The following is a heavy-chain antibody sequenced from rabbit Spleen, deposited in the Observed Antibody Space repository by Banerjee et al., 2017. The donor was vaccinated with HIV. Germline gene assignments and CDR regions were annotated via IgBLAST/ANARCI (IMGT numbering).Heavy chain of an antibody. J-gene: IGHJ4*01. Sequence: QEQLVESGGGLVQPEGSLTLTCKASGFSFSDRDVMCWVRQAPGKGLEWIACINAATAKPVYATWAKGRFTISRTSSTTVTLRMTSLTAADRATYFCARDLVVVIGWNFYLWGQGTLVTVS. CDR2: INAATAKP. CDR1: GFSFSDRDV. V-gene: IGHV1S45*01. D-gene: IGHD8-1*01. CDR3: ARDLVVVIGWNFYL.